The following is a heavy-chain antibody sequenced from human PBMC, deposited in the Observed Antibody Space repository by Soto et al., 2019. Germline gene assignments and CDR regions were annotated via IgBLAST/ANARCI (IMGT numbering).Heavy chain of an antibody. Sequence: SETLSLTCAVYGGSFSGYYWSWFRQPPGKGLEWIGEINHSGSTYYNPPLRSRVTISIDTSKNHFFLNLSSVTAADTAVYYCARIGLTTALLWGQGTLVTVSS. CDR3: ARIGLTTALL. CDR1: GGSFSGYY. D-gene: IGHD4-17*01. V-gene: IGHV4-34*01. CDR2: INHSGST. J-gene: IGHJ4*02.